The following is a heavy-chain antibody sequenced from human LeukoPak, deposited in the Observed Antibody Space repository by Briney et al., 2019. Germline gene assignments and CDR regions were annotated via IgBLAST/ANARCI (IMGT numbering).Heavy chain of an antibody. CDR3: ARGNYDSSGYSYYYYMDV. D-gene: IGHD3-22*01. CDR2: INRNGGST. V-gene: IGHV3-20*04. Sequence: GGSLRLSCAASGFTFDDYGMSWVRQAPGKGLEWVSGINRNGGSTGYADSVKGRFTISRDNAKNSLYLQMNSLRAEDTALYYCARGNYDSSGYSYYYYMDVWGKGTTVTVSS. CDR1: GFTFDDYG. J-gene: IGHJ6*03.